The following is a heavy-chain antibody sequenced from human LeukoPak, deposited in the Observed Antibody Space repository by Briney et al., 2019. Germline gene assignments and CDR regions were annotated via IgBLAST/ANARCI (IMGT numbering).Heavy chain of an antibody. CDR3: AKDPWRVAYDSSGGYFDY. D-gene: IGHD3-22*01. CDR1: GFTFSSYG. Sequence: GGSLRLSCAASGFTFSSYGMHWVRQAPGKGLEWVAFIRYDGSNKYYADSVKGRFTISRDNSKNTLYLQMNSLRAEDTAVYYCAKDPWRVAYDSSGGYFDYWGQGTLVTVSS. V-gene: IGHV3-30*02. J-gene: IGHJ4*02. CDR2: IRYDGSNK.